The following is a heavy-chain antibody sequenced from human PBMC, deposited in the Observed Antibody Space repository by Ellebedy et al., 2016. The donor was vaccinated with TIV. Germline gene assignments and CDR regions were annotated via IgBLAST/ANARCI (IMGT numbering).Heavy chain of an antibody. CDR2: IHERGTT. V-gene: IGHV4-39*07. Sequence: MPSETLSLTCTVSGDPITSSTYLWGWIRQPTGKGPEWIATIHERGTTYYNPSLKSRVTISVDTSKNQFSLRLNSVTAADTAIYYCARAIHFDWLLPPAFDYWGRGALVTVSS. J-gene: IGHJ4*02. CDR3: ARAIHFDWLLPPAFDY. CDR1: GDPITSSTYL. D-gene: IGHD3-9*01.